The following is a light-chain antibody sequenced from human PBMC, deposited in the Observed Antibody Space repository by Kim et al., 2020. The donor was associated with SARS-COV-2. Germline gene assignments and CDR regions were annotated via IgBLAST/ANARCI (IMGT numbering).Light chain of an antibody. J-gene: IGLJ3*02. CDR3: YSYAGGNSPWL. V-gene: IGLV2-8*01. Sequence: VNIPYSRTSNDVGDSDNVSWYQPNPGEAPKLIIDEVTRRPSGVPDCFSGSKSGNTASLTVSGLQTEDEADYYCYSYAGGNSPWLFGGGTQLTVL. CDR2: EVT. CDR1: SNDVGDSDN.